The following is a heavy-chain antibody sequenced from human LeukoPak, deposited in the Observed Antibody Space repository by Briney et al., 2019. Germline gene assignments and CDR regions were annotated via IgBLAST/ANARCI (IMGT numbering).Heavy chain of an antibody. V-gene: IGHV3-23*01. Sequence: GGSLRLSCAASGFSFSSYGMSWVRQAPGKGLEWVSAISGTGGSTYYADSVKGRFTISRDNSKNTLYLQMNSLRAEDTVVYYCAKDPHNSSGYMSGYFDYWGQGTLVTVSS. CDR2: ISGTGGST. D-gene: IGHD3-22*01. CDR3: AKDPHNSSGYMSGYFDY. CDR1: GFSFSSYG. J-gene: IGHJ4*02.